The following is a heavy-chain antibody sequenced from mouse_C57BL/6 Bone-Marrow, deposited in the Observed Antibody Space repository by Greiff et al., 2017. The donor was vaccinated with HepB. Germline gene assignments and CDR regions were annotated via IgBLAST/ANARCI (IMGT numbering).Heavy chain of an antibody. J-gene: IGHJ2*01. CDR1: GYSITSGYY. V-gene: IGHV3-6*01. Sequence: EVHLVESGPGLVKPSQSLSLTCSVTGYSITSGYYWNWIRQFPGNKLEWMGYISYDGSNNYNPSLKNRISITRDTSKNQFFLKLNSVTTEDTATYYCARGDYDGYYFDYWGQGTTLTVSS. CDR3: ARGDYDGYYFDY. CDR2: ISYDGSN. D-gene: IGHD2-4*01.